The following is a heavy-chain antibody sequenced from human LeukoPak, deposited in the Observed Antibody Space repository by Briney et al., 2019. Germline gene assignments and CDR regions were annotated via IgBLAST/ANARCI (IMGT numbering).Heavy chain of an antibody. Sequence: PSETLSLTCTLSGGSISNSSYYWGWIRQPPGKGLEWIGCMYYSGSTYYTPSLKSRAPISVDTSKNQFSLKLSSVTAAGTAVYYCARHGRMGTINPSYWGQGTLVSVCS. J-gene: IGHJ4*02. CDR3: ARHGRMGTINPSY. CDR2: MYYSGST. V-gene: IGHV4-39*01. CDR1: GGSISNSSYY. D-gene: IGHD5-24*01.